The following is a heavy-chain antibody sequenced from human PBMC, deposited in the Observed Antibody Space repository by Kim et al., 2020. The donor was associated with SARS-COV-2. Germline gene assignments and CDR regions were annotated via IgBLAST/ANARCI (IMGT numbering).Heavy chain of an antibody. CDR2: IYSGGSI. D-gene: IGHD5-18*01. CDR3: AGDSANSLGYELYYYNELDV. Sequence: GGSLRLSCAVSGFTVSSTYLAWVRQAPGKGLEWVSIIYSGGSIQYADSVRGRFTLTRDKSKNTLYLQMNSLKAEDTAVYYCAGDSANSLGYELYYYNELDVWGQGTTVTVSS. CDR1: GFTVSSTY. V-gene: IGHV3-53*01. J-gene: IGHJ6*02.